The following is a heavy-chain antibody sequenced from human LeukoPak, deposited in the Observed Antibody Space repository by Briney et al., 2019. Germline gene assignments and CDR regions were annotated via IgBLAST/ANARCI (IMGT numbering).Heavy chain of an antibody. CDR2: IYYTGSA. J-gene: IGHJ4*02. Sequence: SETLSLTCTVSGGSITSSTNYWGWVRQPPGKGLEWIGNIYYTGSAYYSPSLQSRVTLSVDTSRNQFFLKVTSVTAADAAIYFCARRFGGSSLIDSWGQGTLVTVSS. CDR1: GGSITSSTNY. D-gene: IGHD3-16*01. CDR3: ARRFGGSSLIDS. V-gene: IGHV4-39*01.